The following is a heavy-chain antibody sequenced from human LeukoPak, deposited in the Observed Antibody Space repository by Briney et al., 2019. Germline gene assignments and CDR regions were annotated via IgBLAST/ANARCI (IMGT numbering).Heavy chain of an antibody. Sequence: PGGSLSLSCAVSGLTFSSYSMNWVRQPPGKGLEWVSSISSSSSYIYYADSVKGRFTISRHNPKNSLYLQMNSLRAEETAVYYCARDGDIVVVPAAYYFDYWGQGTLVTVSS. CDR2: ISSSSSYI. CDR1: GLTFSSYS. J-gene: IGHJ4*02. CDR3: ARDGDIVVVPAAYYFDY. V-gene: IGHV3-21*01. D-gene: IGHD2-2*01.